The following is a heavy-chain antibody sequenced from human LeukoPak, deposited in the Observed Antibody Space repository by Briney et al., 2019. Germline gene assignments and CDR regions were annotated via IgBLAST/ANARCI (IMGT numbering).Heavy chain of an antibody. J-gene: IGHJ3*02. CDR3: ASYVQTPPDAFDI. Sequence: PSETLSLTCAVSGYSISSGYYWGWIRQPPGKGLEWIGGIFHSGSTYYNPSLKGRVTISVDTSKNQFSLKLSSVTAADTAVYYCASYVQTPPDAFDIWGQGTMVTVSS. CDR2: IFHSGST. V-gene: IGHV4-38-2*01. CDR1: GYSISSGYY. D-gene: IGHD2-15*01.